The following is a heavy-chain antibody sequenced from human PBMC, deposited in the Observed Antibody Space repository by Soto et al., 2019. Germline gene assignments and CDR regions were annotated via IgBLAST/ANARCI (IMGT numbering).Heavy chain of an antibody. CDR1: GFTFSSYW. CDR3: VRDYDSSGFYSGH. J-gene: IGHJ4*02. Sequence: SGGSLRLSCAASGFTFSSYWMHWVRQSPGKGLVWVSQIDSDGRSTTYADTVKGRFTVSRDNAKNKLFLQMNSLRAEDTAVYYCVRDYDSSGFYSGHWGQGTLVTVS. CDR2: IDSDGRST. D-gene: IGHD3-22*01. V-gene: IGHV3-74*03.